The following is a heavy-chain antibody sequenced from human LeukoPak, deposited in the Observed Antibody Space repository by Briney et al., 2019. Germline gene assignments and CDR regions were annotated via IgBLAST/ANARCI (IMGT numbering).Heavy chain of an antibody. J-gene: IGHJ4*02. CDR2: IYSGGST. V-gene: IGHV3-66*01. Sequence: GGSLRLSCAASGFTVSSNYMSWVRQAPGKGLEWVSVIYSGGSTYYADSVKGRFTISRDNSKNTLYPQMNSLRAEDTAVYYCARDGNYDCSGYYHENYWGQGTLVTVSS. CDR1: GFTVSSNY. CDR3: ARDGNYDCSGYYHENY. D-gene: IGHD3-22*01.